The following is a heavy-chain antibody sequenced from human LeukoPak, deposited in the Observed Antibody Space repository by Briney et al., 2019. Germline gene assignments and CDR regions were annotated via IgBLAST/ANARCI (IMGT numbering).Heavy chain of an antibody. CDR2: IYYSGST. V-gene: IGHV4-59*01. Sequence: PSETLSLTCTVSGGSISSYYWSWIRQPPGKGLEWIGYIYYSGSTNYNPSLKSRVTISVDTSKNQFSLKLSSVTAADTAVYYCARLFSESGPIELSNLPDYWGQGTLVTVSS. CDR1: GGSISSYY. J-gene: IGHJ4*02. D-gene: IGHD3-16*02. CDR3: ARLFSESGPIELSNLPDY.